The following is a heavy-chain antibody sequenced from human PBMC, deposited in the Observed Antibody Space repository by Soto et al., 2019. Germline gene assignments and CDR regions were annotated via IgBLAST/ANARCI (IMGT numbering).Heavy chain of an antibody. D-gene: IGHD2-21*01. J-gene: IGHJ3*02. CDR1: GFTFSTYA. V-gene: IGHV3-23*01. CDR3: AKDGGDPYAFDI. CDR2: IRGSNGRI. Sequence: PGGSLRLSCAASGFTFSTYAMSWVRQAPGKGLEWISNIRGSNGRIDYADSVKGRFTISRDNSKNTLYLEMNSLRAEDTAVYYCAKDGGDPYAFDIWGQGAMVTVSS.